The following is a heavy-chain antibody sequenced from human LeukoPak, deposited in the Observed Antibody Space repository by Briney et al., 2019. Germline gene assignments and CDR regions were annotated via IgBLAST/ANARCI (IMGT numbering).Heavy chain of an antibody. Sequence: SETLSLTCTVSGGSFSSFSWSWIRQPAGKGLEWIGYIQVSGNTNYNPALKSRVSISLDTSKNQFSLHLSSVTAADTAVYYCARLIRDWNDHFDPWGQGTLVTVFS. CDR1: GGSFSSFS. D-gene: IGHD1-1*01. J-gene: IGHJ5*02. CDR2: IQVSGNT. V-gene: IGHV4-4*09. CDR3: ARLIRDWNDHFDP.